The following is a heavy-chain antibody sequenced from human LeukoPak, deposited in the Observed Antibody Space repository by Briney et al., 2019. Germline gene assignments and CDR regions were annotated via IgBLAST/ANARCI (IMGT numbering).Heavy chain of an antibody. D-gene: IGHD3-9*01. V-gene: IGHV3-23*01. CDR2: ISGSGGST. CDR1: GFTFSSYA. CDR3: AKGSRVRYFADMDV. Sequence: PGGSLRLSCAASGFTFSSYAMSWVRQAPGKGLEWVSAISGSGGSTYYADSVKGRFTISRDNSKNTLYLQMNSLRAEDTAVYYCAKGSRVRYFADMDVWGKGTTVTVSS. J-gene: IGHJ6*03.